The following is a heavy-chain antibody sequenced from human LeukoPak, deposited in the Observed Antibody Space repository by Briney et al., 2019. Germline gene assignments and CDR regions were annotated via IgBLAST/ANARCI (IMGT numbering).Heavy chain of an antibody. V-gene: IGHV1-8*01. CDR1: GYTFTSYD. Sequence: ASAKVSCKASGYTFTSYDINWVRQATGQGLERMGWMNPNSGNTGYAQKFQGRVTMTRNTSISTAYMELSSLRSEDTAVYYCARGGDSSGCYDYWGQGTLVTVSS. J-gene: IGHJ4*02. CDR3: ARGGDSSGCYDY. D-gene: IGHD6-19*01. CDR2: MNPNSGNT.